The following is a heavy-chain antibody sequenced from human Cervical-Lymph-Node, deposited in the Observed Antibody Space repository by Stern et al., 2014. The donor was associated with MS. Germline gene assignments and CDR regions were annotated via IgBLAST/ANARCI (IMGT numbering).Heavy chain of an antibody. Sequence: VQLEESGGGLVQPGRSLRLSCAASGFTFDDYAMHWGRQAPGKGLEWVSGISWISGSIGYADSVKGRFTISRDNAKNSLYLQMNSLRAEDTALYYCAKAKMATDPGSFDYWGQGTLVTVSS. CDR2: ISWISGSI. J-gene: IGHJ4*02. CDR1: GFTFDDYA. V-gene: IGHV3-9*01. D-gene: IGHD5-24*01. CDR3: AKAKMATDPGSFDY.